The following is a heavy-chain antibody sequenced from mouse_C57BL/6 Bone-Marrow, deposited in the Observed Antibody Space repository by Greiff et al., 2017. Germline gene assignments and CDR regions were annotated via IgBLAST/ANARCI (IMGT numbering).Heavy chain of an antibody. V-gene: IGHV1-50*01. D-gene: IGHD1-1*01. CDR2: IDPSDSYT. CDR1: GYTFTSYW. J-gene: IGHJ4*01. Sequence: QVQLQQPGAELVKPGASVKLSCKASGYTFTSYWMQWVKQRPGQGLEWIGEIDPSDSYTNYNQKFKGKATLTVDTSSSTAYMQLSSRTSEDSAVYYCARGYYGSSYYAMDYWGQGTAVTVSS. CDR3: ARGYYGSSYYAMDY.